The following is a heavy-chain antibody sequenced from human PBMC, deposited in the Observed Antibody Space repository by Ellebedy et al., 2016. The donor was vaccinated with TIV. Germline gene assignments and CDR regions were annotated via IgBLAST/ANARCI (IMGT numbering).Heavy chain of an antibody. D-gene: IGHD3-10*01. Sequence: MPSETLSLTCTVSGGSMISYDHYLSWVRQRPGKGMAWIGYIYYSGTTYYNPSLKHRLSVSLDKSRGQVSLNLASVTAADTAMYYCARGGGDRPHALDLWGQGTMVTVSS. CDR3: ARGGGDRPHALDL. V-gene: IGHV4-30-4*01. CDR2: IYYSGTT. J-gene: IGHJ3*01. CDR1: GGSMISYDHY.